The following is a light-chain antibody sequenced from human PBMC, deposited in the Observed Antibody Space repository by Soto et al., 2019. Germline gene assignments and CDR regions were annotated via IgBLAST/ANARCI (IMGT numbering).Light chain of an antibody. CDR3: QQYGSPPSIT. Sequence: EIVLTQSPGTLSLSPGERATLSCRASQGVVTSYLAWYQQKPGQAPRLLIYGASNRATGIPDRFSGSGSGTDFTLTINRLEPEDFAVYYCQQYGSPPSITFGQGTRLEIK. CDR1: QGVVTSY. V-gene: IGKV3-20*01. J-gene: IGKJ5*01. CDR2: GAS.